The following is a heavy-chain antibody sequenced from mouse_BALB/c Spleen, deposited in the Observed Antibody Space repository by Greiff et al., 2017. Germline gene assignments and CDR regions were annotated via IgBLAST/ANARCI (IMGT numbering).Heavy chain of an antibody. CDR1: GYAFSSYW. Sequence: VKLQESGAELVRPGSSVKISCKASGYAFSSYWMNWVKQRPGQGLEWIGQIYPGDGDTNYNGKFKGKATLTADKSSSTAYMQLSSLTSEDSAVYFCAYGNSYYFDYWGQGTTLTVSS. CDR3: AYGNSYYFDY. CDR2: IYPGDGDT. J-gene: IGHJ2*01. V-gene: IGHV1-80*01. D-gene: IGHD2-1*01.